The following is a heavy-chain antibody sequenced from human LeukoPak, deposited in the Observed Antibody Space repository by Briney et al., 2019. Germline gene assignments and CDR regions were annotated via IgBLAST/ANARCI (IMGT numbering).Heavy chain of an antibody. V-gene: IGHV3-23*01. CDR1: GFTSSSYA. CDR3: AKDLYGYVSNWFDP. CDR2: ISGSGGST. D-gene: IGHD5-12*01. Sequence: QPGGSLGLSCAASGFTSSSYAMSWVRQAPGKGLEWVSAISGSGGSTYYADSVKGRFTISRDNSKNTLYLQMNSLKAEDTAVYNSAKDLYGYVSNWFDPWGQGTLVTVSS. J-gene: IGHJ5*02.